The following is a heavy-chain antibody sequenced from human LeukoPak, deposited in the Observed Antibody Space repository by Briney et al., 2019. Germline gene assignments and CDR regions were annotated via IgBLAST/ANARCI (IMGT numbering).Heavy chain of an antibody. CDR1: GFTLSDYW. CDR3: AKDQGASSYSFDY. CDR2: FSGSVDTT. Sequence: GGSLRLSCAASGFTLSDYWLTWVRQAPGKGLEWVSTFSGSVDTTYYADSVKGRFTISRDNSKNTLYLQMDTLTAEDTAVYYCAKDQGASSYSFDYWGRGTLVTVSS. D-gene: IGHD1-26*01. J-gene: IGHJ4*02. V-gene: IGHV3-23*01.